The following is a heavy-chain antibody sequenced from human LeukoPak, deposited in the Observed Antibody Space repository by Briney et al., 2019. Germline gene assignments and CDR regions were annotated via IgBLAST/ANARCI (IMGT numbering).Heavy chain of an antibody. V-gene: IGHV3-23*01. D-gene: IGHD6-6*01. CDR2: ISGSGGST. Sequence: GGSLRLSCAASGFTFSNAWMNWVRQAPGKGLEWVSAISGSGGSTYYADSVRGRFTISRANSKNTLYLQMNSLRAEDTAVYYCAKDQLVLEYRGQGTLLTVSS. CDR3: AKDQLVLEY. CDR1: GFTFSNAW. J-gene: IGHJ4*02.